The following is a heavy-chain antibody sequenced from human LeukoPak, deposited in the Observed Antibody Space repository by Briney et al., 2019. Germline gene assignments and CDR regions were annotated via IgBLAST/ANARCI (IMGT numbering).Heavy chain of an antibody. D-gene: IGHD3-10*01. V-gene: IGHV4-39*01. CDR3: ARLRAKDTMVRGVISPNRYFDY. Sequence: PSETLSLTCTVSGGSISTSSYYWGWIRQPPGKGLEWIGSIHYSGSTYFNPSLKSRVTISVDTSKNQFSLKLSSVTAADTAVYYCARLRAKDTMVRGVISPNRYFDYWGQGTLVTVSS. CDR1: GGSISTSSYY. J-gene: IGHJ4*02. CDR2: IHYSGST.